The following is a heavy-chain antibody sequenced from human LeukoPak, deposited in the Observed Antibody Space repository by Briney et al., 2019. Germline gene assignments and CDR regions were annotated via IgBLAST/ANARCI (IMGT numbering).Heavy chain of an antibody. V-gene: IGHV3-23*01. CDR1: GITLSNYG. D-gene: IGHD3-22*01. J-gene: IGHJ4*02. Sequence: LGGSLRLSCAVAGITLSNYGMSWVRQAPGKGLEWVAGISGSGGGTNYADSVKGRFTISRDNPRNTLCLQMNSLRAEDTAVYFCAKRGVVIRVILVGFHKEAYYFDSWGQGALVTVSS. CDR2: ISGSGGGT. CDR3: AKRGVVIRVILVGFHKEAYYFDS.